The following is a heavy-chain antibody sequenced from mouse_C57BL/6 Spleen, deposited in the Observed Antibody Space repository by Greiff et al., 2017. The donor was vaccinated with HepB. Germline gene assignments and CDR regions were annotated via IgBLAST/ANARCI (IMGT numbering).Heavy chain of an antibody. Sequence: EVMLVESEGGLVQPGSSMKLSCTASGFTFSDYYMAWVRQVPEKGLEWVANINYDGSSTYYLDSLKSRFIISRDNAKNILYLQMSSLKSEDTATYYCARESTVVAGDWYFDVWGTGTTVTVSS. CDR3: ARESTVVAGDWYFDV. D-gene: IGHD1-1*01. CDR2: INYDGSST. J-gene: IGHJ1*03. V-gene: IGHV5-16*01. CDR1: GFTFSDYY.